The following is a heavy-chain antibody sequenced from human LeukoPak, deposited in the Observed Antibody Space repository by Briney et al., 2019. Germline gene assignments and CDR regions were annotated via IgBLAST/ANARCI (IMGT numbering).Heavy chain of an antibody. Sequence: PSETLSLTCTVSGGSISSYYWSWIRQPPGKGLERIGYIYYSGSTNYNPSLKSRVTISVATSKNQFSLKLSSVTAADTAVYYCARDSSRGAFDYWGQGTLVTVSS. J-gene: IGHJ4*02. CDR2: IYYSGST. CDR3: ARDSSRGAFDY. V-gene: IGHV4-59*01. CDR1: GGSISSYY.